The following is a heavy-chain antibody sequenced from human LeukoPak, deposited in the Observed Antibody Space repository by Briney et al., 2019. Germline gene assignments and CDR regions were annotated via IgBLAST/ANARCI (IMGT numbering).Heavy chain of an antibody. J-gene: IGHJ4*02. Sequence: GGSLRLSCAASGLTFSSYGIHWVRQAPGKGMELLAFIRYDGSNKYSADSVKGRLTISRDNSKNTLYLQMNSLRAEDTAVYYCARRGANSSPDYWGQGTLVTVSS. V-gene: IGHV3-30*02. D-gene: IGHD6-13*01. CDR1: GLTFSSYG. CDR3: ARRGANSSPDY. CDR2: IRYDGSNK.